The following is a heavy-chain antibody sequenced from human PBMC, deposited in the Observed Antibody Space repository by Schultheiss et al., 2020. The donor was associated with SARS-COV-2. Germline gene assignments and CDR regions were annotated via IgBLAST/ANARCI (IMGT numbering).Heavy chain of an antibody. CDR1: GGSFSGYY. V-gene: IGHV4-34*11. J-gene: IGHJ3*02. D-gene: IGHD6-13*01. CDR2: IYYSGST. Sequence: SETLSLTCAVYGGSFSGYYWSWIRQPPGKGLEWIGSIYYSGSTNYNPSLKSRVTISVDTSKNQFSLKLSSVTAADTAVYYCARDGGRIAAAGTEADAFDIWGQGTMVTVSS. CDR3: ARDGGRIAAAGTEADAFDI.